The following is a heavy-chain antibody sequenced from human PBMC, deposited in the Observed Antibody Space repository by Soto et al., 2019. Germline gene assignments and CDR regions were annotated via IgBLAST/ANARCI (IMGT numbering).Heavy chain of an antibody. J-gene: IGHJ6*03. CDR2: ISSSGTVT. CDR3: ARGARYYYYMDV. Sequence: QVQLVESGGGLVKPGGSLRLSCAASGFTFSDYHMNWIRQAPGKGLEWVSYISSSGTVTNYADSVKGRFTISRDNAKNSLVLQMNSLRPEDTAVYFCARGARYYYYMDVWGKGTTVTVSS. CDR1: GFTFSDYH. V-gene: IGHV3-11*01.